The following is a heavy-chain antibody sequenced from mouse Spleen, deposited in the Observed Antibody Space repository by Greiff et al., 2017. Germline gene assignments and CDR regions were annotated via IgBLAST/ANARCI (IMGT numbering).Heavy chain of an antibody. D-gene: IGHD1-1*01. CDR3: ARDSYYDSSYVGWWYFDV. V-gene: IGHV5-16*01. J-gene: IGHJ1*01. CDR1: GFTFSDYY. Sequence: EVKLVESEAGLVQPGRSMKLSCTASGFTFSDYYMAWVRQAPEKGLEWVGNINYDGSSTYYLDYLKSRFIISRDNEKNILYLKMSRLKSEDTATYYCARDSYYDSSYVGWWYFDVWGAGTTVTVSS. CDR2: INYDGSST.